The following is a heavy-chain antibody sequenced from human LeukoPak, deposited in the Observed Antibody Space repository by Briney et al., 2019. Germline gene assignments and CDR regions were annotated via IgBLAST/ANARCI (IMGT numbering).Heavy chain of an antibody. CDR3: ASMVRGVPDFDY. CDR2: ISSSSSYI. D-gene: IGHD3-10*01. J-gene: IGHJ4*02. CDR1: GFTFSSYS. V-gene: IGHV3-21*01. Sequence: GSLRLSCAASGFTFSSYSMNWVRQAPGKGLEWVSSISSSSSYIYYADSVKGRFTISGDNAKNSLYLQMNSLRAEDTAVYYCASMVRGVPDFDYWGQGTLVTVSS.